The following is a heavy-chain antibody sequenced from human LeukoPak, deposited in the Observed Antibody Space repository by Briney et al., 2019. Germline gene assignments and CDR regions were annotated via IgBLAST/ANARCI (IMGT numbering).Heavy chain of an antibody. V-gene: IGHV4-38-2*01. CDR1: GYSISSGYY. CDR2: IYHSGST. CDR3: ARRTYCSSTSCYTFDY. D-gene: IGHD2-2*02. J-gene: IGHJ4*02. Sequence: SETLSLTCAVSGYSISSGYYWGWIRQPPGKGLEWIGSIYHSGSTYYNPSLKSRVTISVDTSKNQFSLKLSSVTAADTAVYYCARRTYCSSTSCYTFDYWGQGTPVTVSS.